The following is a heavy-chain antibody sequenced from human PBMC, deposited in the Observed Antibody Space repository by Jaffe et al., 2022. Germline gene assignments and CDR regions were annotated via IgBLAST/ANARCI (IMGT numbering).Heavy chain of an antibody. D-gene: IGHD3-16*02. CDR3: ARGSYRNFDY. J-gene: IGHJ4*02. V-gene: IGHV3-74*01. CDR2: IDSYGSTT. Sequence: EVQLVQSGEGLIQPGGSLTLSCAASGFTFTDYWMHWVRQAPGKGLVWVSRIDSYGSTTHYADSVKGRFTISRDNAKRTLYLQMSSLRGEDTALYYCARGSYRNFDYWGQGALVTVSS. CDR1: GFTFTDYW.